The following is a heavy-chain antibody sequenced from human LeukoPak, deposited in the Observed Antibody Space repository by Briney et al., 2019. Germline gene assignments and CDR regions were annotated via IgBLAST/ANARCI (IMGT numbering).Heavy chain of an antibody. CDR2: FDPEDGET. D-gene: IGHD2-2*01. CDR1: GYTLTELS. V-gene: IGHV1-24*01. J-gene: IGHJ3*02. CDR3: ATLISGDIVVVPAASGAFDI. Sequence: ASVKVSCKVSGYTLTELSVHWVRQAPGKGLEWMGGFDPEDGETIYAQKFQGRVTMTEDTSTDTAYMELSSLRSEDTAVYYCATLISGDIVVVPAASGAFDIWGQGTMVTVSS.